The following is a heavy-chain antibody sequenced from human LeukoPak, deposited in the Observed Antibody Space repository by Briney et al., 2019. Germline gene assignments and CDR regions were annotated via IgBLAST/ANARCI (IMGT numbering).Heavy chain of an antibody. CDR1: GFTFSSYA. CDR3: ARDSRLKWTQYLFDF. CDR2: ISFDGKNK. D-gene: IGHD3/OR15-3a*01. Sequence: GGSLRLSCAASGFTFSSYAMHWVRQAPGKGLEWVATISFDGKNKFYSDSVKGRFTISRDNSQNTLFLQMTSLKPEDTAVYFCARDSRLKWTQYLFDFWGQGTLVTVSS. J-gene: IGHJ4*02. V-gene: IGHV3-30*04.